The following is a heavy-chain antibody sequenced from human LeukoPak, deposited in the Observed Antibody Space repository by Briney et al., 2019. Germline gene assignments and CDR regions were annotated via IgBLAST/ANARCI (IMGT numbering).Heavy chain of an antibody. CDR3: ARGLLGFDP. Sequence: SETLTLTCTVSGYSISSGYYWGWIRQPPGKGLEWIVSTHHTGSTYHNPSLKSRVTISVDTSKNQFSLKLSSVTAADTAVYYCARGLLGFDPWGQGTLVTVSS. V-gene: IGHV4-38-2*02. CDR1: GYSISSGYY. D-gene: IGHD1-26*01. CDR2: THHTGST. J-gene: IGHJ5*02.